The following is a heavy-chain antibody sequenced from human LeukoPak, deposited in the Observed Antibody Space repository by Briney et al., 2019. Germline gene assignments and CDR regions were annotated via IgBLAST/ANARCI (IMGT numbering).Heavy chain of an antibody. CDR2: INPNSGGT. CDR1: GYNFTGYY. CDR3: ARGYDSTSDAFDI. D-gene: IGHD3-22*01. Sequence: ASVKVSCKASGYNFTGYYIDWVRQAPGQGLEWMGWINPNSGGTNYAQKFQGRVTMTRDTSISTAYMELSRLRSDDTAVYYCARGYDSTSDAFDIWGQGTMVTVSS. V-gene: IGHV1-2*02. J-gene: IGHJ3*02.